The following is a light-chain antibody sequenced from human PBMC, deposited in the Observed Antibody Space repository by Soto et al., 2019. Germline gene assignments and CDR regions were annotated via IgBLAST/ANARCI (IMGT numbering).Light chain of an antibody. J-gene: IGKJ2*01. CDR2: DVS. CDR3: QHYKSYPWS. Sequence: DIQMTQSPSTLSRSVGDRVTITCRASQSISNLLAWYQQKPGKAPKLLIYDVSTSESGVPSRFSGSGSGTEFTLTISSLQPDDFATYYCQHYKSYPWSFGQGTKLEIK. V-gene: IGKV1-5*01. CDR1: QSISNL.